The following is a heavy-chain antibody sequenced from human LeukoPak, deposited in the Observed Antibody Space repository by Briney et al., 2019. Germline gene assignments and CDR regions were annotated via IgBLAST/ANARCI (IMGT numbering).Heavy chain of an antibody. CDR1: GYTFTSYG. D-gene: IGHD3-3*01. J-gene: IGHJ3*02. V-gene: IGHV1-18*01. Sequence: ASVKVSCKASGYTFTSYGISWVRQAPGQGLEWMGWISAYNGNTNYAQKLQGRVTMTTDTSTSTAYMELRSLRSDDTAVYYCARDYYDFWSGYYGPPSDAFDIWGQGTMVTVSS. CDR3: ARDYYDFWSGYYGPPSDAFDI. CDR2: ISAYNGNT.